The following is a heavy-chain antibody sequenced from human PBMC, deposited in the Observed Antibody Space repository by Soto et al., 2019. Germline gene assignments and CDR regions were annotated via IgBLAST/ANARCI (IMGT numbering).Heavy chain of an antibody. CDR3: ARDIAVAGPGGCLDY. D-gene: IGHD6-19*01. V-gene: IGHV3-30-3*01. J-gene: IGHJ4*02. Sequence: QVQLVESGGGVVQPGRSLRLSCAASGVTFSSYAMHWVRQAPGQGLEWVAVISYDGSNKYYADSVKGRFTISRDNSKNTLYLQMNSLRAEDTAVYYCARDIAVAGPGGCLDYWDKGTLCTVSS. CDR1: GVTFSSYA. CDR2: ISYDGSNK.